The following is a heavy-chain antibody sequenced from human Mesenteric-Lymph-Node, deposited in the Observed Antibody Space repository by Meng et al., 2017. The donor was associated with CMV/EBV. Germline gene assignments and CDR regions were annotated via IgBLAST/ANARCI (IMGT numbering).Heavy chain of an antibody. V-gene: IGHV1-2*06. J-gene: IGHJ4*02. CDR2: INPKTGGR. CDR3: ARDRDTDWYSPFDY. Sequence: QVQLVQSRAEVGKPGASVMVSCKASGYTFIDYYINWVRQAPGQGLEWMGRINPKTGGRSYAQNFQGRVTMTRDTFINTAYMEVNRLNSDDTAMYYCARDRDTDWYSPFDYWGPGTLVTVSS. D-gene: IGHD3-9*01. CDR1: GYTFIDYY.